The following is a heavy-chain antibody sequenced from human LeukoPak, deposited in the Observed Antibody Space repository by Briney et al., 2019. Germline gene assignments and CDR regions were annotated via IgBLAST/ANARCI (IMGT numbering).Heavy chain of an antibody. CDR2: ISTSGSTI. CDR1: GFTFSSYE. D-gene: IGHD2-2*03. CDR3: ARDRTWMLDY. V-gene: IGHV3-48*03. Sequence: PGGSLRLSCAASGFTFSSYEINWVRQAPGKGLEWVSYISTSGSTIYYADSVKGRFTISRDDAKNSLYLHMNNLRAEDTAIYYCARDRTWMLDYWGQGTLVTVSS. J-gene: IGHJ4*02.